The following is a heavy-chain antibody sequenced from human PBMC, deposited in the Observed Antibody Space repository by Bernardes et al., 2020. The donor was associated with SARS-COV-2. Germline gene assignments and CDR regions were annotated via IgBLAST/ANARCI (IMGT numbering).Heavy chain of an antibody. CDR3: ARDGYSREGHNQAYDL. J-gene: IGHJ3*01. V-gene: IGHV3-74*01. D-gene: IGHD5-18*01. CDR1: GFTFPNYW. Sequence: GVLRLSCAASGFTFPNYWMDWVRQAPGKGLVWVSRLNSDETELSYADSVKGRFTISRDNANNILYLQMNNLRPEDTAVYFCARDGYSREGHNQAYDLWGQGTMVTVSS. CDR2: LNSDETEL.